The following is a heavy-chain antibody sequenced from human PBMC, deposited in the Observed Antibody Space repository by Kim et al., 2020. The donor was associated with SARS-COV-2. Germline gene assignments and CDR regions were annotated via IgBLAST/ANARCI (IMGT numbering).Heavy chain of an antibody. J-gene: IGHJ5*01. D-gene: IGHD3-9*01. CDR3: ARDLKTPGFDP. V-gene: IGHV3-21*01. Sequence: YYADSVKGRFTISRENAKNSLYLQTNSLRAEDTAVYYCARDLKTPGFDPWGQGTLVTVSS.